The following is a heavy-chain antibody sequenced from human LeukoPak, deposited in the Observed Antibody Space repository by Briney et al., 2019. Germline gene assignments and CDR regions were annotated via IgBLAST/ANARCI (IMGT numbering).Heavy chain of an antibody. Sequence: PSETLSLTCAVYGGSFSGYYWSWIRQPPGKGLEWIGEINHSGSTNYNPPLKSRVTISVDTSKNQFSLKLSSVTAADTAVYYCARSSGSYYTRFDYWGQGTLVTVSS. CDR2: INHSGST. V-gene: IGHV4-34*01. CDR1: GGSFSGYY. CDR3: ARSSGSYYTRFDY. J-gene: IGHJ4*02. D-gene: IGHD1-26*01.